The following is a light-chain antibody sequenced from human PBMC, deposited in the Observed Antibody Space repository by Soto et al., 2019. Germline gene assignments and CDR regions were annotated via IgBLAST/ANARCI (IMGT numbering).Light chain of an antibody. V-gene: IGLV2-11*01. CDR2: DVS. CDR3: CAYAGTYTLL. Sequence: QSALTQPRSVSGSPGLSVTISCFGTSSDVGDYKHVSWYQQPPGKAPQLMIYDVSKRPSGVPDRFSGSKSGNTASLTISGVQADDEADYYCCAYAGTYTLLFGGGTKLTVL. J-gene: IGLJ2*01. CDR1: SSDVGDYKH.